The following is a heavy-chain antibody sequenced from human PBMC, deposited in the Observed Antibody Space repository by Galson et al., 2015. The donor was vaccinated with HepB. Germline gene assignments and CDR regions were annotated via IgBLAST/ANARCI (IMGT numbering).Heavy chain of an antibody. J-gene: IGHJ4*02. D-gene: IGHD3-3*01. Sequence: SETLSLTCAVYGGSFSGYYWSWIRQPPGKGLEWIGEINHSGSTNYNPSLKGRVTISVDTSKNQFSLKLSSVTAADTAVYYCARGSPRITIFGVVPPDFDYWGQGTLVTVSS. V-gene: IGHV4-34*01. CDR3: ARGSPRITIFGVVPPDFDY. CDR2: INHSGST. CDR1: GGSFSGYY.